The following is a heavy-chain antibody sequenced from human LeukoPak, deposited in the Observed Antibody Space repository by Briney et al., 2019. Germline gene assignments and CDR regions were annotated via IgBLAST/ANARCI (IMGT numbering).Heavy chain of an antibody. CDR2: IYHSGST. Sequence: SGTLSLTCAVSGASISSSYWWSWVRQPPGKGLEWIAEIYHSGSTGYNPSFKSRVTISLDKSKNQFSLTPYSVTAADTAVYYCARGGGSCSGGTCYVIWFDPWGQGTLVTVSS. J-gene: IGHJ5*02. CDR1: GASISSSYW. D-gene: IGHD2-15*01. CDR3: ARGGGSCSGGTCYVIWFDP. V-gene: IGHV4-4*02.